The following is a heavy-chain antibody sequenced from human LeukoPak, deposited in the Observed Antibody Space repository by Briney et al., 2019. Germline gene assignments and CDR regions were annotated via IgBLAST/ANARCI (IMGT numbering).Heavy chain of an antibody. D-gene: IGHD4-17*01. CDR1: GFTFSTYA. CDR2: ISGSGSNT. CDR3: ARGVDYGDYIDY. J-gene: IGHJ4*02. Sequence: GGSLRLSCAASGFTFSTYAMNWVRQAPGKGLEWVSVISGSGSNTYYADSAKGRFTISRDNAKNSLYLQMNSLTDDDTAIYYCARGVDYGDYIDYWGQGTLVTVSS. V-gene: IGHV3-23*01.